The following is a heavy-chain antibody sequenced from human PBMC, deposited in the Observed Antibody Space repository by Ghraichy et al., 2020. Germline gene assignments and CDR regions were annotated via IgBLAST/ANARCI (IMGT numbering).Heavy chain of an antibody. CDR3: GFSSWFVGESDAFDI. D-gene: IGHD6-13*01. V-gene: IGHV4-39*02. J-gene: IGHJ3*02. CDR2: FYYSGST. Sequence: SQTLSLTCTVSGGSISSTSYYWGWVRQPPGKGLEWIGTFYYSGSTYYNPSLTSRVTISVDTSKNHFSLKLSSVTAADTAVYYCGFSSWFVGESDAFDIWGQGTMVTVSS. CDR1: GGSISSTSYY.